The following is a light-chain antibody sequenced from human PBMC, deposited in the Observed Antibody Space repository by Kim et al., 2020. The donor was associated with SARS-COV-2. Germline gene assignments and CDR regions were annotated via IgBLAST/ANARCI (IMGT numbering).Light chain of an antibody. V-gene: IGKV3-20*01. Sequence: ELVLTQFPGTLSLSPGERGTLSCRASQSVSRSYLAWYQQRPGQAPSLLIYDASNRATGVPDMFSGSGSGTDFTLTISRVEPEDVAVFYCQQYGSSPYTFGQGTKLEI. CDR2: DAS. J-gene: IGKJ2*01. CDR1: QSVSRSY. CDR3: QQYGSSPYT.